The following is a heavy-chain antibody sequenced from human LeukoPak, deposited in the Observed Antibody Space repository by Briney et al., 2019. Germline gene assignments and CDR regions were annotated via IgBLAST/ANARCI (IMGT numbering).Heavy chain of an antibody. J-gene: IGHJ4*02. CDR2: INEDGSEK. Sequence: GGSLRLACAASGFTLGSYWMSWVRQAPGKGLEWVANINEDGSEKYYVDSVKGRFTISRDNAKNSLYLQMNSLRAEDTAVYYCARAKVTNDYWGQGTLVTVSS. CDR1: GFTLGSYW. D-gene: IGHD4-17*01. V-gene: IGHV3-7*03. CDR3: ARAKVTNDY.